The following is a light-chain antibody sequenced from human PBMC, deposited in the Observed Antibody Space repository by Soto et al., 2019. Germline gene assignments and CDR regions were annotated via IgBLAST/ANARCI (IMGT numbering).Light chain of an antibody. CDR1: SSDGGGYNY. Sequence: QSALTQPASVSVPPAQSITISCTGTSSDGGGYNYVSWFQHPTGKAPKLTTYEVSYRPSGVSTRFSGSKSGDTASLTISGLQAEDEADYFCRAFTNTITRYAVGTWTKVTVL. V-gene: IGLV2-14*01. CDR3: RAFTNTITRYA. CDR2: EVS. J-gene: IGLJ1*01.